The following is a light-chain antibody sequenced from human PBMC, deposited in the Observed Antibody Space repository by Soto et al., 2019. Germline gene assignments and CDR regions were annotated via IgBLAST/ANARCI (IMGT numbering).Light chain of an antibody. CDR2: DAS. CDR3: QQRSNWPWT. J-gene: IGKJ1*01. Sequence: EIVLTKSPANLSLSPGERATLSCRASQSVSSYLAWYQQKPGQAPRVIIYDASNRATGIPARFTGSGSGTDLTLTISSLEPEDVAVYYCQQRSNWPWTLGEGTKVDIK. V-gene: IGKV3-11*01. CDR1: QSVSSY.